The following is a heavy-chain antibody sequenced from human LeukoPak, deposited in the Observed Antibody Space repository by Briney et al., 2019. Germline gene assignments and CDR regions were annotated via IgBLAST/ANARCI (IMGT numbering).Heavy chain of an antibody. D-gene: IGHD3-10*01. Sequence: GSSVKVSCKASGGTFSSYAISWVRQAPGQGLEWMGGIIPLFGTANYAQKFQGRVTITADESPSTAYMELRSLRSEDTAVYCCARDGGTMVRGVSDGMDVWGKGTTVTVSS. V-gene: IGHV1-69*01. CDR2: IIPLFGTA. CDR1: GGTFSSYA. J-gene: IGHJ6*04. CDR3: ARDGGTMVRGVSDGMDV.